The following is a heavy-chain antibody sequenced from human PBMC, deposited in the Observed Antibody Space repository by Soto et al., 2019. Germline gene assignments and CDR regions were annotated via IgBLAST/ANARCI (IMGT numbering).Heavy chain of an antibody. D-gene: IGHD3-22*01. J-gene: IGHJ4*02. V-gene: IGHV1-69*13. CDR1: GGTFSSYA. CDR2: IIPIFGTA. Sequence: SVKVSCKASGGTFSSYAISWVRQAPGQGLEWMGGIIPIFGTANYAQKFQGRVTITADESTSTAYMELSSLRSEDTAVYYCARDLGYSEHLFDYWGQGTLVTVSS. CDR3: ARDLGYSEHLFDY.